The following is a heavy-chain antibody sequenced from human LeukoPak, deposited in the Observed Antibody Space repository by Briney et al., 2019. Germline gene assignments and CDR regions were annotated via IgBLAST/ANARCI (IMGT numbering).Heavy chain of an antibody. V-gene: IGHV4-34*01. J-gene: IGHJ5*02. D-gene: IGHD3-10*01. CDR1: GGSFRGYY. CDR3: ARVAPYGSGSYRNWFDP. CDR2: INHSGST. Sequence: SETLSLTCAVYGGSFRGYYWSWIRQPPGKGLEWIGEINHSGSTNYNPSLKSRVTISVDTSKNQFSLKLSSVTAADTAVYYCARVAPYGSGSYRNWFDPWGQGTLVTVSS.